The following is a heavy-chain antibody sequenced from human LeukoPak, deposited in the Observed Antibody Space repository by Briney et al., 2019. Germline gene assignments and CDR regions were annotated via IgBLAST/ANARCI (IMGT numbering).Heavy chain of an antibody. V-gene: IGHV3-74*01. CDR3: VSFYETY. J-gene: IGHJ4*02. Sequence: GGSLRLTCAVSGNYWMHWVRQVPGKGLVWVSHINSDGSWTSYADSVKGRFTITKDNAKNTVYLQMNSLRAEDTAVYYCVSFYETYWGRGTLVTVSS. CDR1: GNYW. CDR2: INSDGSWT. D-gene: IGHD2/OR15-2a*01.